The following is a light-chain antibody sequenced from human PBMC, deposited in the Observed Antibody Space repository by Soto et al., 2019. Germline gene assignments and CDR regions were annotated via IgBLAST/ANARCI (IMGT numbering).Light chain of an antibody. CDR3: QQYYSYPRT. CDR2: AAS. CDR1: QGISSY. V-gene: IGKV1-8*01. J-gene: IGKJ1*01. Sequence: AIRMTQSPSSFSASTGDRVTITCRASQGISSYLAWYQQKPGKAPKLLIYAASTLQSGVPSRFSGSASGTDFTLTISCLQSEDFATYYCQQYYSYPRTFGQGTQVEIK.